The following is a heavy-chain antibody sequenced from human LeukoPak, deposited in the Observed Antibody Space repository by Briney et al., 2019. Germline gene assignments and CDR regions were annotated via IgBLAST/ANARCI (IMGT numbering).Heavy chain of an antibody. Sequence: PSETLSLTCIVSGGSISSYYWSWIRQPPGKGLGWIGYIFYSGSTNYNPSLKSRVTFSVDTSKNQFSLKLSSVTAADTAVYYCARDGSSGNYAYYGMDVWGQGTTVTVSS. CDR2: IFYSGST. V-gene: IGHV4-59*01. CDR3: ARDGSSGNYAYYGMDV. D-gene: IGHD3-10*01. CDR1: GGSISSYY. J-gene: IGHJ6*02.